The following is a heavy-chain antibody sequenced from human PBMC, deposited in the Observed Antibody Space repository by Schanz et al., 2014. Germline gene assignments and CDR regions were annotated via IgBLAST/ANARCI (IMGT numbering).Heavy chain of an antibody. CDR1: GFSFRKSA. Sequence: EVQLLESGGGLVQPGGSLRLSCAASGFSFRKSAMSWVRQAPGKGLEWVSALTGSGTTTYYADSVKGRFTISRDNSKNSLYLQMNSLRAEDTAVYYCARPSDSSWYMDVWGKGTTVTVSS. CDR3: ARPSDSSWYMDV. CDR2: LTGSGTTT. V-gene: IGHV3-23*01. D-gene: IGHD2-21*02. J-gene: IGHJ6*03.